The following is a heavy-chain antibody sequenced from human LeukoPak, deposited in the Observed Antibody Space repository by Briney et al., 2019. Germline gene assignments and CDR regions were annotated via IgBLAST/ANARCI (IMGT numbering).Heavy chain of an antibody. CDR2: INHSVTT. CDR3: AREACNSGTCDAFDI. J-gene: IGHJ3*02. D-gene: IGHD2/OR15-2a*01. V-gene: IGHV4-59*12. Sequence: SETLSLTCTVSGGSISSYYWTWIRQLPGKGLEWIGEINHSVTTNYNPSLKSRVSMSVDTSKNQFSLKLTSVTAADTAVYYCAREACNSGTCDAFDIWGQGTMVTVSS. CDR1: GGSISSYY.